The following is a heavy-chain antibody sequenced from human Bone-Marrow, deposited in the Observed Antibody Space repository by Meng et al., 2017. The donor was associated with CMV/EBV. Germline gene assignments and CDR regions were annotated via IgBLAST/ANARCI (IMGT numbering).Heavy chain of an antibody. V-gene: IGHV3-23*01. CDR2: IRGSGGST. Sequence: GESLKISCAASGFNFSSYAMSWVRQAPGKGLEWVSAIRGSGGSTYYADSVKGRFTISRDNAKNSLYLQMNSLRAEDTAVYYCARDPLYSSGCDYWGQGTLVTVSS. J-gene: IGHJ4*02. CDR1: GFNFSSYA. D-gene: IGHD6-19*01. CDR3: ARDPLYSSGCDY.